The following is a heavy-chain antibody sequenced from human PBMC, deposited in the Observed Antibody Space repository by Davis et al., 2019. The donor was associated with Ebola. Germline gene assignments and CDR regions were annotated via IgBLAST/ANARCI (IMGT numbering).Heavy chain of an antibody. CDR2: ISSSSGYI. D-gene: IGHD4-11*01. CDR3: AKDPTTVTTSGV. V-gene: IGHV3-21*06. Sequence: GGSLRLSCAASGFTFSSYRMNWVRQAPGKGLEWVSSISSSSGYIYYADSVKGRFTISRDNTKNSLYPQMNSLRAEDTAVYYCAKDPTTVTTSGVWGQGTLVTVSS. CDR1: GFTFSSYR. J-gene: IGHJ4*02.